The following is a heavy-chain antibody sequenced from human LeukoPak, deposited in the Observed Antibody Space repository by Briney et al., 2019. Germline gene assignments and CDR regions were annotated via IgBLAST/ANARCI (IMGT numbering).Heavy chain of an antibody. V-gene: IGHV1-2*02. J-gene: IGHJ4*02. CDR1: GYTFTDYF. CDR3: ARDLLDYSSSSWGY. CDR2: INPNTGGT. D-gene: IGHD6-6*01. Sequence: ASVKVSCKASGYTFTDYFVQWFRQVPGQGLQWMALINPNTGGTSYAQKLQGRVTLTRDTSISTAYMELTRLRSDDTAVYYCARDLLDYSSSSWGYWGQGSLVTVSS.